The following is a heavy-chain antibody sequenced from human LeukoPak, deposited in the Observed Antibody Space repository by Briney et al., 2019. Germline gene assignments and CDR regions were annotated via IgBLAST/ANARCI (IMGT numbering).Heavy chain of an antibody. CDR2: ISGSGGST. CDR3: VRDRNENYYYMDV. J-gene: IGHJ6*03. V-gene: IGHV3-23*01. CDR1: GFTFSNYD. Sequence: QPGGSLRLSCAASGFTFSNYDMSWVRQAPGKGLEWVSAISGSGGSTYYADSVKGRFTISRDNAENSLYLQMNSLRAEDTAVYYCVRDRNENYYYMDVWGKGATVTVSS.